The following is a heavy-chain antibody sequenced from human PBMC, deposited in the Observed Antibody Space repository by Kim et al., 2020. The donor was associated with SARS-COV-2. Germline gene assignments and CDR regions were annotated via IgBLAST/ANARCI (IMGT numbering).Heavy chain of an antibody. D-gene: IGHD3-10*01. CDR2: IIPIFGTA. CDR3: ARGGSHYYGSGSYYNWFWFDP. Sequence: SVKVSCKASGGTFSSYAISWVRQAPGQGLEWMGGIIPIFGTANYAQKFQGRVTITADESTSTAYMELSSLRSEDTAVYYCARGGSHYYGSGSYYNWFWFDPWGQGTLVTVSS. CDR1: GGTFSSYA. V-gene: IGHV1-69*13. J-gene: IGHJ5*02.